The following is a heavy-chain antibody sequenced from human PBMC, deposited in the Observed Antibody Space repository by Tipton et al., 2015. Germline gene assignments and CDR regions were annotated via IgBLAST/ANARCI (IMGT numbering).Heavy chain of an antibody. Sequence: PGLVKPSETLSLTCTVSGGPITSSAYYWGWIRQPPGKGLEWIGSVYFSGTTYYNPSLKSRVTISMDPSKNHFSLKLTSVTAADTAVYYCARSRYTVTPDSWGQGTLVTVSS. CDR2: VYFSGTT. J-gene: IGHJ4*02. D-gene: IGHD4-17*01. V-gene: IGHV4-39*01. CDR1: GGPITSSAYY. CDR3: ARSRYTVTPDS.